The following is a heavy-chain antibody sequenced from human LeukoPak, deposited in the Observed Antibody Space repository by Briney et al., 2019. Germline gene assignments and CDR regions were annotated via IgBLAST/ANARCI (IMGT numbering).Heavy chain of an antibody. J-gene: IGHJ3*02. V-gene: IGHV4-34*01. Sequence: SPTLSPTRAVYAASFSSYYSSWIRQPPRNGMEWNGEIKHSGSTNYNPSLKSRVTISVDTSKNQFSLKLSSVTAADTAVYYCARDVTTVTTYDAFDIWGKGTMVTV. CDR1: AASFSSYY. CDR3: ARDVTTVTTYDAFDI. CDR2: IKHSGST. D-gene: IGHD4-17*01.